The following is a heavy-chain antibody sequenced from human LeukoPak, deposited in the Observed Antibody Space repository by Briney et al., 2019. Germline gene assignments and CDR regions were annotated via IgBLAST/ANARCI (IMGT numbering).Heavy chain of an antibody. CDR3: ARGRYYYDSSGYYEGDY. J-gene: IGHJ4*02. D-gene: IGHD3-22*01. Sequence: QPGGSLRLSCAASGFTFSNYALHWVRQAPGKGLEWVAVISYDGSNKYYADSVKGRFTISRDNSKNTLYLQMNSLRAEDTAVYYCARGRYYYDSSGYYEGDYWGQGTLVTVSS. CDR2: ISYDGSNK. CDR1: GFTFSNYA. V-gene: IGHV3-30*04.